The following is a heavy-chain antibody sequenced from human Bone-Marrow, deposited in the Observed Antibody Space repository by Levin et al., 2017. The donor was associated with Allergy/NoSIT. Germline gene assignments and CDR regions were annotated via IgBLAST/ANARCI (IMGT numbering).Heavy chain of an antibody. CDR3: ARHIQYYYYYMDV. CDR1: GFTFSDYY. J-gene: IGHJ6*03. V-gene: IGHV3-11*06. Sequence: GSLRLSCAASGFTFSDYYMSWIRQAPGEGLEWVSYISSSSSYTNYADSVKGRFTISRDDAKNSLYLQMNSLRAEDTAVYYCARHIQYYYYYMDVWGKGTTVTVSS. CDR2: ISSSSSYT. D-gene: IGHD5-18*01.